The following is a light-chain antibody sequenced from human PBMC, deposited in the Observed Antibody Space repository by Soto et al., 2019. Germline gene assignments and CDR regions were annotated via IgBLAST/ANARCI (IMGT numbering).Light chain of an antibody. Sequence: EIVLTQSPRTLSLSPGERATLSCRASQSVSSSYLAWYQQKPGQAPRLLIYGAASRATGIPDRFSGSGSGTDFSLTISRLEPEDFAVYYWQQYVSSLYTFGPGTKVDIK. J-gene: IGKJ3*01. CDR2: GAA. V-gene: IGKV3-20*01. CDR1: QSVSSSY. CDR3: QQYVSSLYT.